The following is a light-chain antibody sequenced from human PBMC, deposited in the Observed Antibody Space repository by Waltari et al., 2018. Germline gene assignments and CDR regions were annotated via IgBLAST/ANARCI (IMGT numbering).Light chain of an antibody. Sequence: QSALTQPASVSGSPGQSITLSCSGLVSSAGRSDSVPWHQHHPDKAPQVIIYDVTHRPSGVSDRFSASKSDNTASLTISRLQPEDEADYYCSSQTLDGLVLFGGGTRLTVL. CDR3: SSQTLDGLVL. CDR2: DVT. V-gene: IGLV2-14*03. J-gene: IGLJ2*01. CDR1: VSSAGRSDS.